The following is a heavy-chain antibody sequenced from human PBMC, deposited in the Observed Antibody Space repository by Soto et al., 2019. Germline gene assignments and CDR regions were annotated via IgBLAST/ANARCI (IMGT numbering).Heavy chain of an antibody. CDR2: ISSSSSYI. D-gene: IGHD3-10*01. Sequence: GGSLRLSCAASGFTFSSYSMNWVRQAPGKGLEWVSSISSSSSYIYYADSVKGRFTISRDNAKNSLYLQMNSLRAEDTAVYYCAKDVFLSGGSGSYFDYWGQGTLVTVSS. J-gene: IGHJ4*02. V-gene: IGHV3-21*01. CDR1: GFTFSSYS. CDR3: AKDVFLSGGSGSYFDY.